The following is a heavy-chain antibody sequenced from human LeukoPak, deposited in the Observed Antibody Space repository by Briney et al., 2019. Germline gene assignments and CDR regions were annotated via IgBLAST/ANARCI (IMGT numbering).Heavy chain of an antibody. CDR3: ARSTVTTYLDYFDY. D-gene: IGHD4-17*01. V-gene: IGHV4-59*12. Sequence: PSETLSLTCTVSGGSISSYYWSWIRQPPGKGLEWIGYIYYSGSTNYNPSLKSRVTISVDTSKNQSSLKLSSVTAADTAVYYCARSTVTTYLDYFDYWGQGTLVTVSS. CDR1: GGSISSYY. J-gene: IGHJ4*02. CDR2: IYYSGST.